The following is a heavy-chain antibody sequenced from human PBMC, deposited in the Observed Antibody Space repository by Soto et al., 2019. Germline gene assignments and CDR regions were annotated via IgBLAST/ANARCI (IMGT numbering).Heavy chain of an antibody. CDR2: ISSSSSTI. Sequence: EVQLVESGGGLVQPGGSLRLSCAASGFTFSSYSMNWVRQAPGKGLEWVSYISSSSSTIYYADSVKGRFTISRDNAKNSLYLQINSLRAEDTAVYYCARDLDYGDQYYFDYWGQGTLVTVSS. J-gene: IGHJ4*02. CDR1: GFTFSSYS. V-gene: IGHV3-48*01. D-gene: IGHD4-17*01. CDR3: ARDLDYGDQYYFDY.